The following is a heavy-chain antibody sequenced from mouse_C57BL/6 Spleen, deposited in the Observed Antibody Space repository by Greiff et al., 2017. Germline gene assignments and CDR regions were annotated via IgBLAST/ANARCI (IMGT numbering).Heavy chain of an antibody. J-gene: IGHJ4*01. CDR2: IYPGNSDT. V-gene: IGHV1-5*01. CDR1: GYTFTSYW. D-gene: IGHD1-1*01. Sequence: VQLQQSGTVLARPGASVKLSCKTSGYTFTSYWMHWVKQRPGQGLEWIGAIYPGNSDTSYNQKFKGKAKLTAVTSASTAYMELSSLTNEDSAVYCCTRRHYGSSYDYAMDYWGQGTSVTVSS. CDR3: TRRHYGSSYDYAMDY.